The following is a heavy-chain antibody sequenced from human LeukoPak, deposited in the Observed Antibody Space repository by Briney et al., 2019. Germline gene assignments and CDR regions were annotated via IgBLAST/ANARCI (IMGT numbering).Heavy chain of an antibody. J-gene: IGHJ4*02. CDR1: GFTFDDYA. CDR2: ISWNSGSI. V-gene: IGHV3-9*01. CDR3: AKPAISSRGWYYDY. D-gene: IGHD6-19*01. Sequence: GGSLRLSCAASGFTFDDYAMHWVRQAPGKGLEWVSGISWNSGSIGYADSVKGRFTISRDNPKNTLYLQMNSLRAEDTAVYYCAKPAISSRGWYYDYWGQGTLVTVSS.